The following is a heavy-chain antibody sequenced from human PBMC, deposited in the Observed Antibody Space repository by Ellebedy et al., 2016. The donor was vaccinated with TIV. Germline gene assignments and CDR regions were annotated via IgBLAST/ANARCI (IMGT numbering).Heavy chain of an antibody. D-gene: IGHD5-12*01. V-gene: IGHV3-30*18. CDR1: GFTFSSYG. J-gene: IGHJ4*02. CDR3: AKGETGYSGYDYPDY. CDR2: ISYDGSNK. Sequence: GESLKISXAASGFTFSSYGMHWVRQAPGKGLEWVAVISYDGSNKYYADSVKGRFTISRDNSKNTLYLQMNSLRAEDTAVYYCAKGETGYSGYDYPDYWGQGTLVTVSS.